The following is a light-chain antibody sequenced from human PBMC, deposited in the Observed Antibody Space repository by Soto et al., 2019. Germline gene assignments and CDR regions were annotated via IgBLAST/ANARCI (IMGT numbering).Light chain of an antibody. CDR2: DAS. CDR3: HQYGSSPWT. CDR1: QSVYSSY. V-gene: IGKV3-20*01. J-gene: IGKJ1*01. Sequence: EIMLTQSPVTLSLSPGERATLSCRASQSVYSSYLAWYQQRPGQAPRLLFYDASIRATGIPDRFSGSGSGTDFSLTISRLEPEDFAVYYCHQYGSSPWTFGQVTKVDIK.